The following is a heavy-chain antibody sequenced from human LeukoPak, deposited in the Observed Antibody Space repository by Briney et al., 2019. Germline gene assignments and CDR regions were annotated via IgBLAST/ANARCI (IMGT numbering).Heavy chain of an antibody. Sequence: GGSLRLSCAASGFSFSSYWMHWVRQAPGKGLVWVSRINSDGSSTSYADSVKGRFTISRDDAKNTLYLQMNSLRAEDTAVYYCARGFGYDNIVTYWGQGTLVTVSS. V-gene: IGHV3-74*01. CDR1: GFSFSSYW. D-gene: IGHD5-12*01. J-gene: IGHJ4*02. CDR2: INSDGSST. CDR3: ARGFGYDNIVTY.